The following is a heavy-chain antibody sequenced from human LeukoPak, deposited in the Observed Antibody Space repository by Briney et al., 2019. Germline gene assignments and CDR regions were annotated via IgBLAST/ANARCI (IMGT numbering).Heavy chain of an antibody. D-gene: IGHD6-19*01. V-gene: IGHV4-34*01. Sequence: SETLSLTCAVYGGSFSAYYWSWIRQPPGKGLEWIGEINHSGSTNYNPSLKSRVTISVDTSKNQFSLKLSSVTAADTAVYYCARVSRWLGYYYYYGMDVWGQGTTVTVSS. CDR2: INHSGST. CDR1: GGSFSAYY. J-gene: IGHJ6*02. CDR3: ARVSRWLGYYYYYGMDV.